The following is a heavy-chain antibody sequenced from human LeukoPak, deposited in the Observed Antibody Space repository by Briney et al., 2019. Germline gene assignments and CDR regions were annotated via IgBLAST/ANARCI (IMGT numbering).Heavy chain of an antibody. V-gene: IGHV3-7*01. Sequence: GGSLRLSCAASGFTFSSYWMSWVRQAPGKGLEWVANIKQDGSEKYYVDSVKGRFTISRDNAKNSLYLQMNSLRAEHTAVYYCARERGYSYGYSDYWGQGTLVTVSS. CDR1: GFTFSSYW. D-gene: IGHD5-18*01. CDR2: IKQDGSEK. J-gene: IGHJ4*02. CDR3: ARERGYSYGYSDY.